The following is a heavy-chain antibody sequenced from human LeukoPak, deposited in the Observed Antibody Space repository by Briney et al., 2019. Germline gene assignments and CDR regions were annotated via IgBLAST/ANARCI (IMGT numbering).Heavy chain of an antibody. J-gene: IGHJ4*02. V-gene: IGHV1-18*01. D-gene: IGHD5-12*01. CDR2: IIAYNGNT. CDR1: GGTFSSYA. Sequence: GASVKVSCKASGGTFSSYANSWGRQAPGQGLEWMGWIIAYNGNTNYAQKLQGRVTMTTDTSMSTAYMELRSLRSDDTAVYYCARGIGSGYEEAGFDYWGQGTLVTVSS. CDR3: ARGIGSGYEEAGFDY.